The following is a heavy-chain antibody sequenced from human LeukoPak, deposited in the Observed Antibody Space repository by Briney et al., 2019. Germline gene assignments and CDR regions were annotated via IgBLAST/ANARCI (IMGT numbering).Heavy chain of an antibody. J-gene: IGHJ4*02. CDR3: AKDPESLYGHFRGGY. CDR2: ISGSGGST. V-gene: IGHV3-23*01. D-gene: IGHD3-10*01. CDR1: GFTFSSYA. Sequence: PGGSLRLSCAASGFTFSSYAMSWVRQAPGKGLEWVSAISGSGGSTYYADSVKGRFTISRDNSKNTLYLQMNSLRAEDTAVYYCAKDPESLYGHFRGGYWGQGTLVTVSS.